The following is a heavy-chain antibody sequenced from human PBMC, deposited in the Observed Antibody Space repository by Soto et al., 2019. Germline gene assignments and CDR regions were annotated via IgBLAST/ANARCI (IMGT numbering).Heavy chain of an antibody. V-gene: IGHV3-23*01. J-gene: IGHJ4*02. CDR1: GFTFSSYA. CDR3: AKGNRAIAARVYFDY. Sequence: GGSLRLSCAAFGFTFSSYAMSWVRQAPGKGLEWVSAISGSGGSTYYADSVKGRFIISRDNSKNTLYLQMNSLRAEDTAVYYCAKGNRAIAARVYFDYWGQGTLVTVSS. D-gene: IGHD6-6*01. CDR2: ISGSGGST.